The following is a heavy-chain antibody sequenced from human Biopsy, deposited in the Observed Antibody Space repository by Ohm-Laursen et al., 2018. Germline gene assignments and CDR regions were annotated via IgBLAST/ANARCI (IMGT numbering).Heavy chain of an antibody. CDR1: DGSISNIINY. CDR2: IYHTGIT. D-gene: IGHD3-10*01. CDR3: ARHSFGSGRDF. Sequence: GTLSLTCTVTDGSISNIINYWGWIRQPLGKGLEWLGSIYHTGITDYNPSLKSRVTISVDTSNNQSSLNLSSLTAADTAVYYCARHSFGSGRDFWGQGTLVTVSS. V-gene: IGHV4-39*01. J-gene: IGHJ4*02.